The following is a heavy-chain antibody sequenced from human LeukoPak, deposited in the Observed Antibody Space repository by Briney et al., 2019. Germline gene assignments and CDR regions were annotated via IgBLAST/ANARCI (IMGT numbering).Heavy chain of an antibody. CDR2: VRRKAYGEKT. D-gene: IGHD6-19*01. J-gene: IGHJ4*02. V-gene: IGHV3-49*04. CDR3: TRDILSGLDYFDY. Sequence: HPGGSLRLSCATSGFTFRDYAMSWVRQAPGKGLEWVGFVRRKAYGEKTEYAASVKGRFTISRDDSKSIAYLQMNSLKTEDTAVYYCTRDILSGLDYFDYWGQGTLVTVSS. CDR1: GFTFRDYA.